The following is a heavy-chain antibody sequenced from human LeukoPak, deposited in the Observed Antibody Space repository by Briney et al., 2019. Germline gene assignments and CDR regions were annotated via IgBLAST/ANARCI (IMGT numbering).Heavy chain of an antibody. J-gene: IGHJ3*02. V-gene: IGHV3-23*01. CDR3: AKGPEDRYYYGSGSYYPEIAFDI. D-gene: IGHD3-10*01. CDR1: GFTFSSYA. Sequence: RSGGSLRLSCAASGFTFSSYAMSWVRQAPGKGLEWVSAISGSGGSTYYADSVRGRFTISRDNSKNTLYLQMNRLRAEDTAVYYCAKGPEDRYYYGSGSYYPEIAFDIWGQGTMVTVSS. CDR2: ISGSGGST.